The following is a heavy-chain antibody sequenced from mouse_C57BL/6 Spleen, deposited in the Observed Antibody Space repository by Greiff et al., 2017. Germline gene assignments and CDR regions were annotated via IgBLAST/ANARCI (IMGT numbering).Heavy chain of an antibody. Sequence: VQLQESGAELVKPGASVKISCKASGYAFSSYWMNWVKQRPGKGLEWIGQIYPGDGDTNYNGKFKGKATLTADKSSSTAYMQLSSLTSEDSAVYFCSIYDGYYSAMDYWGQGTSVTVSS. CDR3: SIYDGYYSAMDY. CDR2: IYPGDGDT. V-gene: IGHV1-80*01. CDR1: GYAFSSYW. D-gene: IGHD2-3*01. J-gene: IGHJ4*01.